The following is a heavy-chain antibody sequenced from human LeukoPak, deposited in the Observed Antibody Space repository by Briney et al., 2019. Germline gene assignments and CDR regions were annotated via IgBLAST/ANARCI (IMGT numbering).Heavy chain of an antibody. CDR3: ARVVRMATIILLDY. V-gene: IGHV3-21*01. D-gene: IGHD5-24*01. CDR1: GFTFSSYS. J-gene: IGHJ4*02. Sequence: KPGGSLRLSCAASGFTFSSYSMNWVRQAPGKGLEWVSSISSSSSYIYYADSVMGRFTISRDNAKNSLYLQMNSLRAEDTAVYYCARVVRMATIILLDYWGQGTLVTVSS. CDR2: ISSSSSYI.